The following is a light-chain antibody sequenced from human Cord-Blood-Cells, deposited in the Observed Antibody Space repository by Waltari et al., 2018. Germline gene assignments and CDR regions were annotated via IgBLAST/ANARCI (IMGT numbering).Light chain of an antibody. Sequence: AIQLTQSPSSLSASVGDRVTITCRASQGISSALAWYQQKPGKAPKLLIYDASSLESGVPSRFSGSGSGTDFTLTISSQQPEDFATYYCQQFNSYPSTFGPGTKVDIK. J-gene: IGKJ3*01. V-gene: IGKV1-13*02. CDR2: DAS. CDR1: QGISSA. CDR3: QQFNSYPST.